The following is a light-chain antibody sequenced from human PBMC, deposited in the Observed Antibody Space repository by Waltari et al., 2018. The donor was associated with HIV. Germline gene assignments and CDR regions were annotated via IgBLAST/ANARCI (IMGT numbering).Light chain of an antibody. V-gene: IGKV4-1*01. CDR3: QQYYSTPDT. Sequence: DIVLNQSPDSLAVSLGERASINCQSTPSVLYSSNNKNYLAWYQQKPGQPPKLLIYWASTRESGVPDRFSGSGSGTDFTLTISSLQAEDVAVYYCQQYYSTPDTFGQGTKLEI. J-gene: IGKJ2*01. CDR2: WAS. CDR1: PSVLYSSNNKNY.